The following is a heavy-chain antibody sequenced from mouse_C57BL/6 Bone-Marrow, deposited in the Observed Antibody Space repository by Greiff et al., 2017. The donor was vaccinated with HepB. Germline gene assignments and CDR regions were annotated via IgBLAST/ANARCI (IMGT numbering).Heavy chain of an antibody. J-gene: IGHJ4*01. CDR2: INYDGSST. CDR3: ARDKGYGNADYYAMDY. V-gene: IGHV5-16*01. CDR1: GFTFSDYY. D-gene: IGHD2-10*02. Sequence: DVKLVESEGGLVQPGSSMKLSCTASGFTFSDYYMAWVRQVPEKGLEWVANINYDGSSTYYLDSLKSRFIISRDNAKNILYLQMSSLKSEDTATYYCARDKGYGNADYYAMDYWGQGTSVTVSS.